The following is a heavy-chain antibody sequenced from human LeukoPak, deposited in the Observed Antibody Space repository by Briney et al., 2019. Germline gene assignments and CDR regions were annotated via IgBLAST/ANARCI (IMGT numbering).Heavy chain of an antibody. J-gene: IGHJ3*02. CDR2: IYHSGST. V-gene: IGHV4-34*01. D-gene: IGHD4-23*01. Sequence: SETLSLTCAVYGGSFSGYYWSWIRQPPGKGLEWIGEIYHSGSTYYNPSLKSRVTISVDTSRNQFSLKLSSVTAADTAVYYCGGNSVVHGAFDIWGQGTMVTVSS. CDR3: GGNSVVHGAFDI. CDR1: GGSFSGYY.